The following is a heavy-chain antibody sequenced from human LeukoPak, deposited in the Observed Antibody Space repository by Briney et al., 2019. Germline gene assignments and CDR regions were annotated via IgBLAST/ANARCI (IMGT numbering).Heavy chain of an antibody. J-gene: IGHJ4*02. Sequence: GGSLRLSCAASGFTFSSYGMHWVRQARRKGLEWVAFIGYDGSNKYYADSVKGRFTISRDNSKNTLYLQMNTLRAEDTTVYYCAKGMTTGYYFDYWGQGTLVTVSS. V-gene: IGHV3-30*02. CDR2: IGYDGSNK. CDR1: GFTFSSYG. CDR3: AKGMTTGYYFDY. D-gene: IGHD4-17*01.